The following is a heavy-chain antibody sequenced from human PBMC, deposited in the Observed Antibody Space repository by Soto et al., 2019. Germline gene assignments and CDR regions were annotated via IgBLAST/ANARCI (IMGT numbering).Heavy chain of an antibody. CDR3: AKDLSGARWYYDALDV. J-gene: IGHJ6*02. CDR1: GFTFSTHG. D-gene: IGHD2-15*01. V-gene: IGHV3-30*18. CDR2: TSYGGTNK. Sequence: GGSLRLSCEVSGFTFSTHGMHWVRQAPGKGLEWVAGTSYGGTNKYYARSVQGRFTISRENSMKTLYLQMNSLRTEDTAVYYCAKDLSGARWYYDALDVWGQGTTVTVSS.